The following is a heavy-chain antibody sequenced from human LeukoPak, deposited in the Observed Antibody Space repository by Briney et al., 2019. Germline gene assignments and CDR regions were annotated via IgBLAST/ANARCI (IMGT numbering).Heavy chain of an antibody. CDR2: INPIFGTA. Sequence: SVKVSCKASGGTFSSYAISWVRQAPGQGLEWMGGINPIFGTANYAQRFQGRVTITTDESTSTAYMELSSLRSEDTAVYYCARNGEYSSSPINYWGQGTLVTVSS. J-gene: IGHJ4*02. CDR3: ARNGEYSSSPINY. D-gene: IGHD6-6*01. V-gene: IGHV1-69*05. CDR1: GGTFSSYA.